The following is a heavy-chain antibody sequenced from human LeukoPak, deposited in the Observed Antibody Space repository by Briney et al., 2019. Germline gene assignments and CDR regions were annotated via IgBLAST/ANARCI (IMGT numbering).Heavy chain of an antibody. V-gene: IGHV3-9*01. D-gene: IGHD4-17*01. J-gene: IGHJ5*02. Sequence: GRSLRLSCAASGFTFDDYAMHWVRQAPGKGLEWVSGISWNSGSIGYADSVKGRFTISRDNAKNSLYLQMNSLRAEDTALYYCAKAPTPTVTTRNWFDPWGQGTLVTVSS. CDR3: AKAPTPTVTTRNWFDP. CDR1: GFTFDDYA. CDR2: ISWNSGSI.